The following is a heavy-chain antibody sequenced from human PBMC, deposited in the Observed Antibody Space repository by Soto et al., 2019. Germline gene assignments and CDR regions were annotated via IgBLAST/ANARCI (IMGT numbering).Heavy chain of an antibody. D-gene: IGHD3-22*01. Sequence: EVHLEESGGDLVQPGGSLRLSCSASGFIFGFYGMTWVLQAPGKGLEWVANIERHGNDKYYVDSVTGRFTIARDNGQNSLFLQMNNLRAEDAAVYFCARIRATDYEIDYWGQGTLVTVSS. CDR1: GFIFGFYG. V-gene: IGHV3-7*03. CDR2: IERHGNDK. J-gene: IGHJ4*02. CDR3: ARIRATDYEIDY.